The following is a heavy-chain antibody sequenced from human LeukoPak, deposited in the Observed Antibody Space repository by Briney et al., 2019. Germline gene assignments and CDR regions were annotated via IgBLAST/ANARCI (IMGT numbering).Heavy chain of an antibody. CDR3: ARDSSSWYKYYFDY. V-gene: IGHV3-7*01. CDR2: IKQDGSQE. J-gene: IGHJ4*02. Sequence: PGGSLRLSCAASGFTFSNYWMSWVRQAPGKGLEWVSHIKQDGSQEYYVDSVKGRFTISRDSAKNSLYLQMNSLRAEDTAVYYCARDSSSWYKYYFDYWGQGTLVTVSS. D-gene: IGHD6-13*01. CDR1: GFTFSNYW.